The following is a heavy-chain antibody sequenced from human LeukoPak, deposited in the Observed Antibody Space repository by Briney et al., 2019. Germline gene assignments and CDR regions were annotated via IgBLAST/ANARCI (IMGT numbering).Heavy chain of an antibody. Sequence: GGSLRLSCVGSGFTFSNSGMNWVRQVPGKGLEGVAFISSSGSSIYYADSVKGRFTISRDNAKKSLDLQMNSVRAEDTALYYCARDGGVAVAYDYWGQGTLVTVS. J-gene: IGHJ4*02. CDR2: ISSSGSSI. CDR1: GFTFSNSG. V-gene: IGHV3-48*04. CDR3: ARDGGVAVAYDY. D-gene: IGHD6-19*01.